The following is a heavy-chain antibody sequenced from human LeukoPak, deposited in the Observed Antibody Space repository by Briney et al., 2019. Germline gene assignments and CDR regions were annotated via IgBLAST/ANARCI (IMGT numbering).Heavy chain of an antibody. CDR3: AREGDSSGWYSFDY. J-gene: IGHJ4*02. CDR2: IIPIFGTA. CDR1: GGTLSSYA. V-gene: IGHV1-69*06. D-gene: IGHD6-19*01. Sequence: SVKVSCKASGGTLSSYAISWVRQAPGQGLEWMGGIIPIFGTANYAQEFQGRVTITADKSTSTAYMELSSLRSEDTAVYYCAREGDSSGWYSFDYWGQGTLVTVSS.